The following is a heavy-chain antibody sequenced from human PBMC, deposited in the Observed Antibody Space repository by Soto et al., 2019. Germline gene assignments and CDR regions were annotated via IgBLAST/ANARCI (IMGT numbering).Heavy chain of an antibody. V-gene: IGHV3-9*01. Sequence: GGSLRLSCAASGFTFDDYAMHWVRQAPGKGLEWVSGISWNSGSIGYADSVKGRFTISRDNAKNSLYLQMNSLRAEDTALYYCAKDTLPYDNYYYMDVWGKGTTVTVSS. D-gene: IGHD3-16*01. CDR3: AKDTLPYDNYYYMDV. CDR1: GFTFDDYA. J-gene: IGHJ6*03. CDR2: ISWNSGSI.